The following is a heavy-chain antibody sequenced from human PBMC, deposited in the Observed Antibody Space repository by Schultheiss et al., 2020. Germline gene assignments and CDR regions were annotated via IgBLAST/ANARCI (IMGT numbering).Heavy chain of an antibody. J-gene: IGHJ4*02. CDR1: GASISDYY. D-gene: IGHD5-12*01. CDR2: IYYSGYI. CDR3: ARVDPVDSAVRD. Sequence: SQTLSLTCTVSGASISDYYWTWIRQPPGKGLEWIGSIYYSGYINYSPSLKNRLTLSLDTSKNQFSLNLRSLNAADTAVYYCARVDPVDSAVRDWGQGKQVTVSS. V-gene: IGHV4-59*01.